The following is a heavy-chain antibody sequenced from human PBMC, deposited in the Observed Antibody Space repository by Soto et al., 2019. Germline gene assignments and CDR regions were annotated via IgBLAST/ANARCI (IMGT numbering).Heavy chain of an antibody. CDR2: MNPNSGNT. V-gene: IGHV1-8*01. D-gene: IGHD3-10*01. CDR1: GYTFTSYD. J-gene: IGHJ5*02. CDR3: ATSRPVLLWFGESLLFGH. Sequence: GASVKVSCKASGYTFTSYDINWVRQATGQRLEWMGWMNPNSGNTGYAQKFQGRVTMTRNTSISTAYMELSSLRSEDTAVYYCATSRPVLLWFGESLLFGHWGQGTLVTVSS.